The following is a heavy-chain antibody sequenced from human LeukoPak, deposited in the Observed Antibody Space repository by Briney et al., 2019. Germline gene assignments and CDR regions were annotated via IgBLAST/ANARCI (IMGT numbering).Heavy chain of an antibody. CDR1: GGSFSGYY. CDR2: INHSGST. D-gene: IGHD6-13*01. CDR3: ARALHIAAAGTGGFDY. V-gene: IGHV4-34*01. Sequence: SETLSLTCAVYGGSFSGYYWSWIRQPPGKGLEWIGEINHSGSTNYNPSLKSRVTISVDTSKNQFSLKLSPVTAADTAVYYCARALHIAAAGTGGFDYWGQGTLVTVSS. J-gene: IGHJ4*02.